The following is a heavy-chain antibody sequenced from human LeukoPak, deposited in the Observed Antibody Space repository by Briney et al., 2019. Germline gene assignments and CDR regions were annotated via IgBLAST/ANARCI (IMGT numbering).Heavy chain of an antibody. CDR2: ISAYNGNT. CDR3: ARLNWNYDPIKRLGGWFDP. CDR1: GYTFTSYG. J-gene: IGHJ5*02. Sequence: GASVKVSCKASGYTFTSYGISWVRQAPGQGLEWMGWISAYNGNTNYAQKLQGRVTMTTDTSTSTAYMELRSLRSDDTAVYYRARLNWNYDPIKRLGGWFDPWGQGTLVTVSS. D-gene: IGHD1-7*01. V-gene: IGHV1-18*01.